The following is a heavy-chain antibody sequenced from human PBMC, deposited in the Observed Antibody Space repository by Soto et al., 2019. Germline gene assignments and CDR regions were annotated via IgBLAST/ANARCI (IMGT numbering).Heavy chain of an antibody. Sequence: GESLKISCKGSGYSFTSYWISWVRQMPGKGLEWMGRIDPSDSYTNYSPSFQGHVTISADKSISTAYLQWSSLKASDTAMYYCARQARLGGPSSSSEHVDYWGQGTLVTVSS. CDR2: IDPSDSYT. D-gene: IGHD6-6*01. CDR1: GYSFTSYW. J-gene: IGHJ4*02. V-gene: IGHV5-10-1*01. CDR3: ARQARLGGPSSSSEHVDY.